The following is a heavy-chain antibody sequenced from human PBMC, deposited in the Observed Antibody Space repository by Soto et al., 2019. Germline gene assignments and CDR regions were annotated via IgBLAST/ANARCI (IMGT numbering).Heavy chain of an antibody. V-gene: IGHV4-59*01. J-gene: IGHJ1*01. CDR2: IYYSGST. D-gene: IGHD3-10*01. Sequence: PSETLSLTCTVSGGSISSYYWSWIRQPPGKGLEWIGYIYYSGSTNYNPSLKSRVTISVDTSKNQFSLKLSSVTAADTAVYYCARAPMARIYFQHWGQGTLVTVS. CDR1: GGSISSYY. CDR3: ARAPMARIYFQH.